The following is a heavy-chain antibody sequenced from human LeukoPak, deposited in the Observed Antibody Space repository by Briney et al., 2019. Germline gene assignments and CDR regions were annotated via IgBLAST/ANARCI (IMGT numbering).Heavy chain of an antibody. CDR3: ARGSVDIVLMVYGGMDV. CDR1: GGSFSGYY. D-gene: IGHD2-8*01. J-gene: IGHJ6*02. V-gene: IGHV4-34*01. CDR2: INHSGST. Sequence: SETLSLTCAVYGGSFSGYYWSWIRQPPGKGLEWIGEINHSGSTNYNPSLKSRVTISVDTSKNQFSLKLGSVTAADTAVYYCARGSVDIVLMVYGGMDVWGQGTTVTVSS.